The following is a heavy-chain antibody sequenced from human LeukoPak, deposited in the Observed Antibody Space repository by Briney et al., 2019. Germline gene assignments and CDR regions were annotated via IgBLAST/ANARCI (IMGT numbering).Heavy chain of an antibody. D-gene: IGHD6-19*01. CDR1: GGSISSSSYY. CDR3: ASRSWWLGVDY. V-gene: IGHV4-39*07. Sequence: SETLSLTCTVSGGSISSSSYYWGWIRQPPGKGLEWIGSIYYSGSTYYNPSLKSRVTISVDTSKNQFSLKLSSVTAADTAVYYCASRSWWLGVDYWGQGTLVTVSS. J-gene: IGHJ4*02. CDR2: IYYSGST.